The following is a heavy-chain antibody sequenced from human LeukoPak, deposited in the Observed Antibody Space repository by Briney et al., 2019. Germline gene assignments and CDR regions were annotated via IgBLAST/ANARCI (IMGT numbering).Heavy chain of an antibody. CDR3: ARDRGDGYNLATVDY. CDR2: IIPILGIA. V-gene: IGHV1-69*04. CDR1: GGTFSIYA. D-gene: IGHD5-12*01. J-gene: IGHJ4*02. Sequence: SVKVSFKASGGTFSIYAISWVRQAPGQGLEWMGRIIPILGIANYAQKFQGRVTITADKSTSTAYMELSSLRSEDTAVYYCARDRGDGYNLATVDYWGQGTLVTVSS.